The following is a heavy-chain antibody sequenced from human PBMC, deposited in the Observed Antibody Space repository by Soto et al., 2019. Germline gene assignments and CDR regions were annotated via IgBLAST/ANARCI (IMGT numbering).Heavy chain of an antibody. CDR2: ISGSGGST. V-gene: IGHV3-23*01. CDR1: GFTFSSYA. J-gene: IGHJ3*02. CDR3: AKDLGRTGTNHDAFDI. Sequence: EVQLLESGGGLVQPGGSLRLSCAASGFTFSSYAMSWVRQAPGKGLEWVSAISGSGGSTYYADSVKGRFTISRDNSKNTLYLQMNSLRAEDTAVYYCAKDLGRTGTNHDAFDIWGQGTMVTVSS. D-gene: IGHD1-7*01.